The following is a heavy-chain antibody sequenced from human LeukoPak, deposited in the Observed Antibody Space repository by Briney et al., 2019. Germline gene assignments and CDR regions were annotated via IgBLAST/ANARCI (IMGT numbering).Heavy chain of an antibody. V-gene: IGHV3-73*01. J-gene: IGHJ4*02. CDR3: FVAEVGY. Sequence: GGSLRLSCAASGLNFSGAAMHWARQASGKGLEWVGRIRSKANSYVTTFAASVKGRFTISRDDAKNTVDLHMNSLKAEDTAVYYCFVAEVGYWGQGTLVTVSS. CDR1: GLNFSGAA. CDR2: IRSKANSYVT. D-gene: IGHD6-19*01.